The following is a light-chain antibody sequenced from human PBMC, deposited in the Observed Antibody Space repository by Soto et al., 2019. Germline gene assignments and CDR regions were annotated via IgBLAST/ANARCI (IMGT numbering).Light chain of an antibody. CDR3: QQYSTFWT. CDR1: QMIYTW. CDR2: EAS. Sequence: DIQMTQSPSTLSASVGERVTITCRASQMIYTWLAWYQQKPGKAPKLLIYEASSLDVGVPSRFSGSGSGTEFTLTISSLQLEDFATYYCQQYSTFWTFGQGTKV. J-gene: IGKJ1*01. V-gene: IGKV1-5*03.